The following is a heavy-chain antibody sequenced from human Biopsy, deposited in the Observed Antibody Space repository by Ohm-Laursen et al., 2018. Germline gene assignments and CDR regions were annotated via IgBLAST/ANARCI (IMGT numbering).Heavy chain of an antibody. J-gene: IGHJ5*02. Sequence: SDTLSLTCVVSGFSISSGYYWGWIRQPPGKGLEWIGSVYDSGKSYYNPSLKSRVTISVDVSKSQFSLKLSSVTAADTAVYYCARDRFDLLTPNWFDPWGQGTLVTVSS. V-gene: IGHV4-38-2*02. CDR1: GFSISSGYY. CDR2: VYDSGKS. D-gene: IGHD3-9*01. CDR3: ARDRFDLLTPNWFDP.